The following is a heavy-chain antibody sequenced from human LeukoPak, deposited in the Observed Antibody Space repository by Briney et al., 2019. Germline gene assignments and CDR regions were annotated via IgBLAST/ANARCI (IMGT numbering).Heavy chain of an antibody. J-gene: IGHJ5*02. CDR2: ISSSSSTI. Sequence: PGGSLRLSCAASGFTFSSYSMNWVRQAPGKGLEWVSYISSSSSTIYYADSVKGRFTISRDNAKNSLYLQMNSQRDENTAVYYCARDFKGEPRPWGQGTLVTVSS. CDR1: GFTFSSYS. V-gene: IGHV3-48*02. CDR3: ARDFKGEPRP. D-gene: IGHD3-16*01.